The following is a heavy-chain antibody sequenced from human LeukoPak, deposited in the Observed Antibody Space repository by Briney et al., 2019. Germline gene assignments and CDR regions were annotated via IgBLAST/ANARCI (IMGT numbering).Heavy chain of an antibody. D-gene: IGHD3-22*01. V-gene: IGHV1-2*02. CDR2: INPNSGGT. J-gene: IGHJ5*02. Sequence: ASMKVSCKASGYSFTAFYMRWVRQAPGQGLEWMGWINPNSGGTKYAQKFQGRVTMTRDTSISTAYMELSRLRSDDTAVYYCARGSSGWWFDPWGQGTLVTVSS. CDR3: ARGSSGWWFDP. CDR1: GYSFTAFY.